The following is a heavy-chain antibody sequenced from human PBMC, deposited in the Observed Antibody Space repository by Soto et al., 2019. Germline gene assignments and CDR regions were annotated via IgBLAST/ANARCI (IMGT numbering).Heavy chain of an antibody. V-gene: IGHV4-31*03. CDR2: IYYSGST. CDR3: AGGALYCSGGSCYPEYYYYGLDV. D-gene: IGHD2-15*01. J-gene: IGHJ6*02. Sequence: SETLSLTCTVSGGSISSGGYYWSWIRQHPGKGLEWIGYIYYSGSTSLNPSLKSRVTISVDTSNNQFSLKLRSVTAADTAVYYCAGGALYCSGGSCYPEYYYYGLDVWGQGTTVTVSS. CDR1: GGSISSGGYY.